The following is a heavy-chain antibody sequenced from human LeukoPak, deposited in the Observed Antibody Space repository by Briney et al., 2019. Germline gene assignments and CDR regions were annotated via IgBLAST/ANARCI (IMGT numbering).Heavy chain of an antibody. V-gene: IGHV1-69*13. CDR2: IIPIFGTA. CDR3: ARDRFRGRYYYYGIDV. J-gene: IGHJ6*02. CDR1: GGAFSSYA. D-gene: IGHD3-10*01. Sequence: SVKVSCKASGGAFSSYAISWVRQAPGQGLEWMGGIIPIFGTANYAQKFQGRVTTTADESTSTAYMELSSLRSEDTAVYYCARDRFRGRYYYYGIDVWGQGTTVTVSS.